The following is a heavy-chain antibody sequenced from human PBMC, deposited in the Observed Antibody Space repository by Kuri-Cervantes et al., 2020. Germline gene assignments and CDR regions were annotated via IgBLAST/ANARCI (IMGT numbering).Heavy chain of an antibody. Sequence: SETLSLSCTVSGGSSNSYYWIWILQPPGKGLECIGYFYSSGSTNYNPSLKSRVTISVDSSKNQFSLKLSSVTAADTAVYYRARAAAVTAIYDYWCQGTLVTVSS. J-gene: IGHJ4*02. V-gene: IGHV4-59*01. CDR2: FYSSGST. CDR3: ARAAAVTAIYDY. CDR1: GGSSNSYY. D-gene: IGHD5-18*01.